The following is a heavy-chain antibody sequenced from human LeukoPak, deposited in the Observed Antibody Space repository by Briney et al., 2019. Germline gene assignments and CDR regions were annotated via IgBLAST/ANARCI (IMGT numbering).Heavy chain of an antibody. Sequence: PGGSLRLSCAASGFTFSSYAMHWVRQAPGKGLEWVAVISYDGSNKYNADSVKGRFTISRDNSKNTLYLQMNSLRAEDTAVYYCARVLGGYSGYGDYWGQGTLVTVSS. J-gene: IGHJ4*02. CDR2: ISYDGSNK. CDR3: ARVLGGYSGYGDY. V-gene: IGHV3-30-3*01. CDR1: GFTFSSYA. D-gene: IGHD5-12*01.